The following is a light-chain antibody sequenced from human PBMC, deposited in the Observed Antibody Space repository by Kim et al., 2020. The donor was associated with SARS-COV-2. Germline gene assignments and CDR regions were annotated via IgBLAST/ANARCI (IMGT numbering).Light chain of an antibody. CDR1: SSHIGAGNY. Sequence: FTNSCTGSSSHIGAGNYVNWYQQLPATAPNLLIYGNSNRPSGVPARFSGFKSGTSASLAITGLQAEDEADYYCQSYGTSLSGLYVFGTGTKVTVL. CDR3: QSYGTSLSGLYV. J-gene: IGLJ1*01. CDR2: GNS. V-gene: IGLV1-40*01.